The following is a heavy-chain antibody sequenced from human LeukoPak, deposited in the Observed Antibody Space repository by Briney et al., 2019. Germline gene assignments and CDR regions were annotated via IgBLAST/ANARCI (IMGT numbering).Heavy chain of an antibody. V-gene: IGHV4-34*01. Sequence: SETLSLTCAVYGASFSGYYWSWIRQPPGKGLECIGEINDSGTTNYNPSLKSRVSISIDRSKNHFYLILTSVTAADTATYYCARSFYSNYDKWFDPWGQGTLVTVSS. J-gene: IGHJ5*02. CDR2: INDSGTT. CDR3: ARSFYSNYDKWFDP. D-gene: IGHD4-11*01. CDR1: GASFSGYY.